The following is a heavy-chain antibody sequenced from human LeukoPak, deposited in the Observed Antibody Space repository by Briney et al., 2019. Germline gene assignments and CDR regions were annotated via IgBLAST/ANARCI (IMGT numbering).Heavy chain of an antibody. CDR3: ARDVGGDLDY. CDR1: GFTFSSYE. D-gene: IGHD2-21*02. J-gene: IGHJ4*02. Sequence: GGSLRLSCAASGFTFSSYEMHWVRQAPGKGLEWVSYISSSGSTIYYADSVKGRFTISRDNAKNLLYLQMNSLRVEDTAVYYRARDVGGDLDYWGQGTLVTVSS. CDR2: ISSSGSTI. V-gene: IGHV3-48*03.